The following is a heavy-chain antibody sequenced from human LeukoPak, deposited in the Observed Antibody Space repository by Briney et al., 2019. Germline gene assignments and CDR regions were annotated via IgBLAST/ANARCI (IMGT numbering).Heavy chain of an antibody. CDR2: ISDSGGST. J-gene: IGHJ4*02. V-gene: IGHV3-23*01. Sequence: GGSLRLSCAAPGFSFSSYAMSWVRQAPGKGLEWVSGISDSGGSTYYADSVRGRFTVSRDNSKNTLYLQMNSLRAEDTAVYYCAKVGIGSKNHFDYWGQGTQVTVAS. CDR1: GFSFSSYA. CDR3: AKVGIGSKNHFDY. D-gene: IGHD2-2*01.